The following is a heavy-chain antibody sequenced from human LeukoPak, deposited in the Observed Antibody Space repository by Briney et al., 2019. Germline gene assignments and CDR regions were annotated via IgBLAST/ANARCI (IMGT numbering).Heavy chain of an antibody. D-gene: IGHD3-22*01. V-gene: IGHV3-74*01. J-gene: IGHJ4*02. Sequence: GGSLRLSCAASGFTFSSYWMHWVRQAPGKGLVWVSRINSDGSSTSYADSVKGRFTISRDNSKNTLYLQMGSLRAEDMAVYYCARDVLDSSGYTDYWGQGTLVTVSS. CDR1: GFTFSSYW. CDR2: INSDGSST. CDR3: ARDVLDSSGYTDY.